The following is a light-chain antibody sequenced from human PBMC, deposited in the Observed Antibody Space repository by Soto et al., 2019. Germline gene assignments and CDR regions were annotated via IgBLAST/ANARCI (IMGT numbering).Light chain of an antibody. V-gene: IGKV3-15*01. CDR2: GTS. CDR1: QSISSN. J-gene: IGKJ5*01. Sequence: DILMTQSPASLSVSPGERVILSCRATQSISSNLAWYQQKPGQAPRLLIYGTSTRATGIPARFSGSGSGTEFTLTITSLQSEDFALYFCQQYNNWPLTFGQGTRLEI. CDR3: QQYNNWPLT.